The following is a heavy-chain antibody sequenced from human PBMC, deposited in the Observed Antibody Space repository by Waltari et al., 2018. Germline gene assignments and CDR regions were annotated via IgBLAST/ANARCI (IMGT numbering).Heavy chain of an antibody. CDR1: GDSVTNNYW. Sequence: QLQLQESGPGLVKPSGTLSLTCGVSGDSVTNNYWWSWVRQTPGKGLEWIGQVHGSGKANYNPAFASRITVSLDTSSNQVSLRVTSATAADTAIYYCARDRGRGLYLDSWGPGTLVTVSP. V-gene: IGHV4-4*02. D-gene: IGHD2-15*01. J-gene: IGHJ4*02. CDR2: VHGSGKA. CDR3: ARDRGRGLYLDS.